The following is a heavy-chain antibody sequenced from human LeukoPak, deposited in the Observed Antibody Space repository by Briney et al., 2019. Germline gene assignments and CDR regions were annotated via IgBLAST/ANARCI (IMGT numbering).Heavy chain of an antibody. CDR1: GGSISSYY. V-gene: IGHV4-59*01. Sequence: SDTLSLTCTVSGGSISSYYWSWIRQPPGKGLEWIGYIYYTGSTNYNTSLKSRVTMSVDTSKNQFSLGLRSVTAADTAVYYCARDAGLGATTNWFDPWGQGTLVTVSS. CDR3: ARDAGLGATTNWFDP. D-gene: IGHD1-26*01. J-gene: IGHJ5*02. CDR2: IYYTGST.